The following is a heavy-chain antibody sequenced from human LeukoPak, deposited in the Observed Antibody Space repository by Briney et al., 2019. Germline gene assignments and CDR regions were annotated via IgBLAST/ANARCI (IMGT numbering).Heavy chain of an antibody. CDR1: GFTFSTYW. V-gene: IGHV3-74*01. J-gene: IGHJ4*02. CDR3: VRDLSTSWYYFEH. D-gene: IGHD6-13*01. CDR2: INGDGSTT. Sequence: GGSLRLSCAASGFTFSTYWMHWVRQAPGMGLVWVSRINGDGSTTNYADSVEGRFTISRDNAKNTLYLQMNTLRAEDTAVYYCVRDLSTSWYYFEHWGQGTLVTVSS.